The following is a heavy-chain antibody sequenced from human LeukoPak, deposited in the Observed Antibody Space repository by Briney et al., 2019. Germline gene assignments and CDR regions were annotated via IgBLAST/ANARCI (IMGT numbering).Heavy chain of an antibody. V-gene: IGHV3-23*01. D-gene: IGHD6-13*01. CDR3: AKDGVAAAVDY. Sequence: PGGSLRLSCAASGFTFSTYAMSWVRQAPGKGLEWVSTISGSGANTYYADSVKGRFTISRDYSKNTLYLQMNSLRAEDTAVYYCAKDGVAAAVDYWGQGTLVTVSS. CDR2: ISGSGANT. CDR1: GFTFSTYA. J-gene: IGHJ4*02.